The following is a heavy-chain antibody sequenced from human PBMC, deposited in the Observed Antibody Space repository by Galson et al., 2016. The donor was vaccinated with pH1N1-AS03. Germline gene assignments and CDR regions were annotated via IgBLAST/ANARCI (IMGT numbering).Heavy chain of an antibody. Sequence: SVKVSCKASGVIFRSFGISWVRLAPGQGLEWMGRVIGVFGTSKHAQKFQGRVTITADESTSTAYMELTSLRSDDTAVYYCARESGYNYGYLDYWGQGTLVTVSS. V-gene: IGHV1-69*13. CDR3: ARESGYNYGYLDY. CDR2: VIGVFGTS. CDR1: GVIFRSFG. J-gene: IGHJ4*02. D-gene: IGHD5-18*01.